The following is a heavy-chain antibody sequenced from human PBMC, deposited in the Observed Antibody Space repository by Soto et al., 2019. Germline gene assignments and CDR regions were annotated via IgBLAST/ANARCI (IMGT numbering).Heavy chain of an antibody. CDR3: ARSLFSTMDFDY. CDR1: GGTFSSYT. D-gene: IGHD3-10*01. J-gene: IGHJ4*02. Sequence: QVQLVQSGAEVKKPGSSVKVSCKASGGTFSSYTISWVRQAPGQGLEWRGRIIPILGIANYAQKFQGRVTSTADKSTSTAYMELSSLRSEDTAVYYCARSLFSTMDFDYWGQGTLVTVSS. CDR2: IIPILGIA. V-gene: IGHV1-69*02.